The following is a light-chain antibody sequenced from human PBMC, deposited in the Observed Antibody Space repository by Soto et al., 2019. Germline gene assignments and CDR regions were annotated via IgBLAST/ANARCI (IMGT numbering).Light chain of an antibody. CDR3: AAWDDSLNGPL. CDR1: SSNIGSNP. V-gene: IGLV1-44*01. Sequence: QSVLTQPPSASGTPGQRVTISCSGSSSNIGSNPVSWFQQLPGAAPKLLIYSNSQRPSGVPDRFSGSKSGTSASLAISGLQSEDEADYYCAAWDDSLNGPLFGGGTKLTVL. J-gene: IGLJ2*01. CDR2: SNS.